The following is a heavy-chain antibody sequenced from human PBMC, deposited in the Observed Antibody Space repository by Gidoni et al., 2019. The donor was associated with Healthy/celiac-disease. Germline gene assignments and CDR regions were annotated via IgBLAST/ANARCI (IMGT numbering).Heavy chain of an antibody. CDR1: GFTCSNAW. Sequence: EVQLVESGGGLVKPGGSLRLSCEASGFTCSNAWMSWVRQAPGKVLEWVGRIKSKADGGTTDYAAPVIGRFIIARDDSNNTLYLQMNSLKTEDTAVYYCTTGSYGSGSGYDYWGQGTLVTVSS. D-gene: IGHD5-18*01. J-gene: IGHJ4*02. CDR2: IKSKADGGTT. V-gene: IGHV3-15*01. CDR3: TTGSYGSGSGYDY.